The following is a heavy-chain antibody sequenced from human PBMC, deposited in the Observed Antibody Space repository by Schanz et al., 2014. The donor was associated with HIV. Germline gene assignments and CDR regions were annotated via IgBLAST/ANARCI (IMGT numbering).Heavy chain of an antibody. D-gene: IGHD6-13*01. J-gene: IGHJ5*02. V-gene: IGHV3-30*18. CDR2: ISYDGRNK. CDR1: GFSFSNYG. Sequence: VQVVESGGGVVQPGRSLRLSCAGSGFSFSNYGMHWVRQAPGKGLEWVAVISYDGRNKYYADSVKGRFTISRDNSKNTLYLQMKSLRAEDTAVYYCAKDKSRHTYSSSSIFDPWGQGTLVTVSS. CDR3: AKDKSRHTYSSSSIFDP.